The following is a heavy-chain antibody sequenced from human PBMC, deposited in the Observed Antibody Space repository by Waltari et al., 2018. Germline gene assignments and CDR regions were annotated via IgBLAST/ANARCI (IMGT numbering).Heavy chain of an antibody. V-gene: IGHV3-33*08. D-gene: IGHD6-13*01. J-gene: IGHJ4*02. Sequence: EQLLESGGGLVQPGDSLRLSCAASVFRFSSYGMHWVSQAPGKGLEWVAVIWYDGSNKYYADSVKGRFTISRDNSKNTLYLQMNSLRAEDTAVYYCARAYHSSSWYIDWGQGTLVTVSS. CDR3: ARAYHSSSWYID. CDR1: VFRFSSYG. CDR2: IWYDGSNK.